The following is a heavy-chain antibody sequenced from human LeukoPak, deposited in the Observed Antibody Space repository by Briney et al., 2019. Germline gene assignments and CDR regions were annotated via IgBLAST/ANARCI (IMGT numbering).Heavy chain of an antibody. CDR2: ISGGGGST. D-gene: IGHD2-2*01. J-gene: IGHJ4*02. CDR3: ASQPARYCSSTSCYD. V-gene: IGHV3-23*01. CDR1: GFTFSSYA. Sequence: GGSLRLSCAASGFTFSSYAMSWVRQAPGKGLEWVSAISGGGGSTYYADSVKGRFTISRDNSKNTLYLQMNSLRAEDTAVYYCASQPARYCSSTSCYDWGQGTLVTVSS.